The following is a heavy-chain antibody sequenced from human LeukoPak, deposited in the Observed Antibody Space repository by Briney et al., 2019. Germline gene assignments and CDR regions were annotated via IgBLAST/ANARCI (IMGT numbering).Heavy chain of an antibody. J-gene: IGHJ4*02. V-gene: IGHV4-31*03. Sequence: SQTLSLTCTVSGSSISSGGYYWSWIRQHPGKGLEWIGYIYYSGSTYYNPSLKSRVTISVDTSKNQFSLKLSSVTAADTAVYYCARYSSSEDLDYWGQGTLVTVSS. CDR3: ARYSSSEDLDY. D-gene: IGHD6-13*01. CDR1: GSSISSGGYY. CDR2: IYYSGST.